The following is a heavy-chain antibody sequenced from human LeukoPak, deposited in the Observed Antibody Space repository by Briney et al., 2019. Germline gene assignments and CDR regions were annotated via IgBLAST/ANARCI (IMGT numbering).Heavy chain of an antibody. CDR3: ARAGRQLLMGKYNWFDP. D-gene: IGHD2-2*01. CDR2: IYYSGST. V-gene: IGHV4-61*01. J-gene: IGHJ5*02. CDR1: GGSISSSSYY. Sequence: SETLSLTCTVSGGSISSSSYYWSWIRQPPGKGLEWIGYIYYSGSTNYNPSLKSRVTISADTSKNQFSLKLSSVTAADTAVYYCARAGRQLLMGKYNWFDPWGQGTLVTVSS.